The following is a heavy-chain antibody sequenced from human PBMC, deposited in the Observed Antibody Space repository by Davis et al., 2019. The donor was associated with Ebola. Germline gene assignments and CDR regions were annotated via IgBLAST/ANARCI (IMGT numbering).Heavy chain of an antibody. CDR2: INPSGGST. CDR1: GYTFTSYY. V-gene: IGHV1-46*01. CDR3: ARSMDMYSGYNFFDY. Sequence: ASVKASCKASGYTFTSYYMHWVRQAPGQGLEWMGIINPSGGSTSYAQKFQGRVTMTRDTSTSTVYMELSSLRSEDTAVYYCARSMDMYSGYNFFDYWGQGTLVTVSS. J-gene: IGHJ4*02. D-gene: IGHD5-12*01.